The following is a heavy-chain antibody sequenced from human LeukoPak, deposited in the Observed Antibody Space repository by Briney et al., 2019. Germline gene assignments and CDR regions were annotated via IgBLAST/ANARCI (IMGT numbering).Heavy chain of an antibody. V-gene: IGHV4-30-4*01. CDR2: IYYSGST. CDR1: GGSISSGDYY. CDR3: AREYYDFWSGYRYFDY. D-gene: IGHD3-3*01. J-gene: IGHJ4*02. Sequence: PSETLSLTCTVSGGSISSGDYYWRWIRQPPGKGLEWIGYIYYSGSTYYNPSLKSRVTISVDTSKNQFSLKLSSVTAADTAVYYCAREYYDFWSGYRYFDYWGQGTLVTVSS.